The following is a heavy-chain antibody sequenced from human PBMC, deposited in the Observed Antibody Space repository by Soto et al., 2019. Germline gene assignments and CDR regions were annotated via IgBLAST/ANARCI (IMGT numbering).Heavy chain of an antibody. CDR1: GFTFGYYW. J-gene: IGHJ4*02. CDR2: VDSDGNGA. CDR3: ARGKYIGSYYFDS. D-gene: IGHD1-26*01. Sequence: GGSLRLSCEVSGFTFGYYWMHWVRQAPGKGLEWVSRVDSDGNGATYADSVRGRFTISRDNAKNTLYLQITGLGVEDTAMYYCARGKYIGSYYFDSWGQGTPVTVSS. V-gene: IGHV3-74*01.